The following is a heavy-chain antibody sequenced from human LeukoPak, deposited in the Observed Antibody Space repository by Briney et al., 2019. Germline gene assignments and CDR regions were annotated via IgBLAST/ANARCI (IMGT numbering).Heavy chain of an antibody. CDR1: GYSFTSYW. J-gene: IGHJ6*02. CDR3: ARSPMGWGYGMDV. V-gene: IGHV5-51*01. D-gene: IGHD3-10*01. Sequence: GESLKISCKGSGYSFTSYWIGWVRQMPGKGLEWMAIIYPGDSDTRYSPSFEGQVTVSADKSISTAYLQWSSLKASDTAKYYCARSPMGWGYGMDVWGQGTTVTVS. CDR2: IYPGDSDT.